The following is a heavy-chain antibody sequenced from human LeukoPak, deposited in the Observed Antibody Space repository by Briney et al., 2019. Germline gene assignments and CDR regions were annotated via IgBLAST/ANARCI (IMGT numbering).Heavy chain of an antibody. J-gene: IGHJ4*02. Sequence: GGSLRLSCAASGFTFSSYGMHWVRQAAGKGLEWVAVISYDGSNKYYADSVKGRFTISRDNSKNTLYLQMNSLRAEDTAVYYCAKGSLGSGYYYFDYWGQGTLVTVSS. CDR3: AKGSLGSGYYYFDY. D-gene: IGHD3-22*01. CDR2: ISYDGSNK. CDR1: GFTFSSYG. V-gene: IGHV3-30*18.